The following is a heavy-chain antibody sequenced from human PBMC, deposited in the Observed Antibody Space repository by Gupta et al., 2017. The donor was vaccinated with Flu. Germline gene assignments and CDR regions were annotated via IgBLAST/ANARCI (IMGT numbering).Heavy chain of an antibody. CDR2: IYYSGST. Sequence: QLQLQESGPGLVKPSETLSLTCTVSGGSISSSSYYWGWIRQPPGKGLEWIGSIYYSGSTYYNPSLKSRVTISVDTSKNQFSLKLSSVTAADTAVYYCATARPVLLWFGDLQGGWFDPWGQGTLVTVSS. D-gene: IGHD3-10*01. CDR3: ATARPVLLWFGDLQGGWFDP. CDR1: GGSISSSSYY. J-gene: IGHJ5*02. V-gene: IGHV4-39*01.